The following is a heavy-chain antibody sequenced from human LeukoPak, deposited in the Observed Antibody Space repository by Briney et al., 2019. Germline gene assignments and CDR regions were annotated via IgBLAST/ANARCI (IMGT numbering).Heavy chain of an antibody. CDR3: AREYSDHDAFDI. J-gene: IGHJ3*02. Sequence: GGSLRLSCAASGFTFSSYSMNWVRQAPGKGLEWVSSISSSSSYIYYADSVKGRFTISRDNAKNPLYLQMNSLRAEDTAVYYCAREYSDHDAFDIWGQGTMVTASS. V-gene: IGHV3-21*01. CDR1: GFTFSSYS. CDR2: ISSSSSYI. D-gene: IGHD1-26*01.